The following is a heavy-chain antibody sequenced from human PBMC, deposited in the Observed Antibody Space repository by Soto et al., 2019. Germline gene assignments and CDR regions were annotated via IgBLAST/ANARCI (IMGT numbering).Heavy chain of an antibody. CDR2: ISYDGSNK. J-gene: IGHJ4*03. D-gene: IGHD2-21*01. Sequence: VWYVRLSCESSGFTFSSYGMHWFRQAPGTGLEWVAVISYDGSNKYYADSVKGRFTISRDNSKNTLYLQMNSLRAEDTAVYYCAKVGDFSTLTLHHCAPNFWGQGTGLTGSS. CDR3: AKVGDFSTLTLHHCAPNF. V-gene: IGHV3-30*18. CDR1: GFTFSSYG.